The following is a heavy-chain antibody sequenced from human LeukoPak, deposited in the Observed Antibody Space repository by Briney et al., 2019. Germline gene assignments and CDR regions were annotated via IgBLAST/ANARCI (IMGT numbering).Heavy chain of an antibody. V-gene: IGHV1-46*01. J-gene: IGHJ3*02. D-gene: IGHD1-26*01. CDR2: INPSGGST. Sequence: ASVKVSCKASGYTFTSYYMHWVRQAPGQGLEWMGIINPSGGSTSYAQKFQGRVTMTRDTSTSTVYMELSSLRPEDTAVYYCAKEKWELLYAFDIWGQGTMVTVSS. CDR3: AKEKWELLYAFDI. CDR1: GYTFTSYY.